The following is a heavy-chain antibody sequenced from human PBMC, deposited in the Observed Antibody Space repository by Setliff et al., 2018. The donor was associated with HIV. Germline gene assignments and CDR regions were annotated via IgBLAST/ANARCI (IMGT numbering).Heavy chain of an antibody. CDR2: ISANNGNT. Sequence: GASVKVSCKASGYTFTRYGISWVRQAPGQGLEWMGWISANNGNTKYAQRLQGRVTMTTDTSTSTAYMDLRSLRSDDTAVYFCARDGEYQVLHYYYSGMDVWGQGTTVTAP. J-gene: IGHJ6*02. D-gene: IGHD2-2*01. CDR3: ARDGEYQVLHYYYSGMDV. V-gene: IGHV1-18*01. CDR1: GYTFTRYG.